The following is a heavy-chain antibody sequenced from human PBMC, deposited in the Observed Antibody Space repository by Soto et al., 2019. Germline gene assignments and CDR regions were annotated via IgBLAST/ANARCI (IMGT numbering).Heavy chain of an antibody. CDR3: AVSSPDIVVLPSSIYFTS. Sequence: GGSLRLSCVASGSSSDPFTMHWVRELPGKGLEWVAGLSWDLSTVAYADSVQGRFTISRDHAKNSVDLLMDSLRPDDTAVYFCAVSSPDIVVLPSSIYFTSWGPGTQVTVSS. J-gene: IGHJ4*02. CDR2: LSWDLSTV. CDR1: GSSSDPFT. V-gene: IGHV3-9*02. D-gene: IGHD2-15*01.